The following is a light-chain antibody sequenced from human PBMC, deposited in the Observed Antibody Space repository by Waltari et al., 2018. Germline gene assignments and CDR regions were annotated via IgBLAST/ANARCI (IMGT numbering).Light chain of an antibody. J-gene: IGKJ4*01. Sequence: ETAMTQSPATLSVSPGDSATHSCRASQSVSSNLAWYQQKPGQAPRLLIYGASARATGIPARFSGSGSGTEFTLTISSLQSEDFAVYYCQQYNNWPSTFGGGTKVEIK. CDR3: QQYNNWPST. CDR2: GAS. CDR1: QSVSSN. V-gene: IGKV3-15*01.